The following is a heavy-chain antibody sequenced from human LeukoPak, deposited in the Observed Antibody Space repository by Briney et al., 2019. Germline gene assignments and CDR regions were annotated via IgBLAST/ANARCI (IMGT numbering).Heavy chain of an antibody. CDR3: ARVVWGYFDY. CDR1: GGSISSGGYS. Sequence: SQTLSLTCAVSGGSISSGGYSWSWIRQPPGKGLEWIGYIYHSGSTYYNPSLKSRVTISVDRSKNQFSLKLSSVIAADTAVYYCARVVWGYFDYWGQGTLVTVSS. J-gene: IGHJ4*02. CDR2: IYHSGST. V-gene: IGHV4-30-2*01. D-gene: IGHD1-14*01.